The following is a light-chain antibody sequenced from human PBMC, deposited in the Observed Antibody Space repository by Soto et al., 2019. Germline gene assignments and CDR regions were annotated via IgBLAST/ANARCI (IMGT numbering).Light chain of an antibody. V-gene: IGKV3-15*01. J-gene: IGKJ2*01. CDR1: QRVSSN. CDR2: GAS. CDR3: QQYNNWPYT. Sequence: EMVMTQSPATLSVSPGERATLSCRASQRVSSNLAWYQQQPGQAPKFLIFGASTRATGVPARFSGSGSGTEFTLTISSLQSEDFAVYYCQQYNNWPYTFGQGTKLEIK.